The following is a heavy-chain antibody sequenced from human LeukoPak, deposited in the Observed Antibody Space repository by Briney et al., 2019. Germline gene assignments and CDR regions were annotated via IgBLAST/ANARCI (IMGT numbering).Heavy chain of an antibody. CDR1: GFTFSSYG. CDR3: AKSRSGYSPQYYFDS. D-gene: IGHD3-3*01. V-gene: IGHV3-30*02. J-gene: IGHJ4*02. CDR2: IRYDGSNK. Sequence: PGGSLRLSCAASGFTFSSYGMHWVRQAPGKGLEWVAFIRYDGSNKYYADSVKGRFTISRDNSKNTLYLQMNSLRAEDTAVYYCAKSRSGYSPQYYFDSWGQGTLVTVSS.